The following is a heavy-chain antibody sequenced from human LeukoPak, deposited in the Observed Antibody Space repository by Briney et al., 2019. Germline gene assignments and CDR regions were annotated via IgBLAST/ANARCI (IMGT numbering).Heavy chain of an antibody. D-gene: IGHD3-22*01. CDR1: GFTFSSYG. CDR2: ISYDGSNK. J-gene: IGHJ4*02. V-gene: IGHV3-30*18. Sequence: PGRSLRLSCAASGFTFSSYGMHWVRQAPGKGLEWVAVISYDGSNKYYADSVKGRFTISRDNSKNTLYLQMNSLRAEDTAVYYCAKPELITMIVVAQYDYWGQGTLVTVSS. CDR3: AKPELITMIVVAQYDY.